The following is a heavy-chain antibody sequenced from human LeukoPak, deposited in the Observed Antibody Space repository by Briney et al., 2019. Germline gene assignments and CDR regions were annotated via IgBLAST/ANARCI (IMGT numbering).Heavy chain of an antibody. CDR1: GYTFTSYG. V-gene: IGHV1-18*04. Sequence: ASVKVFCKASGYTFTSYGISWVRQAPGQGLEWMGWISAYNGNTNYAQKLQGRVTMTTDTSTSTAYMELRSLRSDDTAVYYCARERGRGYCSSTSCYWDYYYGMDVWGKGTTVTVSS. D-gene: IGHD2-2*01. J-gene: IGHJ6*04. CDR3: ARERGRGYCSSTSCYWDYYYGMDV. CDR2: ISAYNGNT.